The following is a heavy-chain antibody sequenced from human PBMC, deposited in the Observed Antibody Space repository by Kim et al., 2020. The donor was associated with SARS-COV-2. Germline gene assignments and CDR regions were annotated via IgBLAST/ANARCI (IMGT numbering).Heavy chain of an antibody. CDR2: ISRSGNTI. CDR3: ARDLVFEWTYFDY. D-gene: IGHD3-3*01. CDR1: GFIFSDYN. V-gene: IGHV3-48*02. J-gene: IGHJ4*01. Sequence: GGSLRLSCAASGFIFSDYNMNWLRQAPGKGLEWVSFISRSGNTIYYAGSVKGRFTISRDNAKNSLYLQMKSLRDEDTAVYYCARDLVFEWTYFDYWGHGTLVTVSS.